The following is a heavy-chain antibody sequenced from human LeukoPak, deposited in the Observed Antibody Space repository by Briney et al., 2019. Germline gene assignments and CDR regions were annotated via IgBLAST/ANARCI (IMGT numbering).Heavy chain of an antibody. CDR2: VRYDGNRK. D-gene: IGHD2-2*01. CDR3: SMGEYCSRTNCYPRPFDF. J-gene: IGHJ4*02. Sequence: SGGSLRLSCAASGFTFSTFGLNWVRQTPDKGLEWVSFVRYDGNRKYYADSVRGRFTVSRDNSKNTVYLEMNSLRPEDTAVYFCSMGEYCSRTNCYPRPFDFWGQGSLVTVSS. V-gene: IGHV3-30*02. CDR1: GFTFSTFG.